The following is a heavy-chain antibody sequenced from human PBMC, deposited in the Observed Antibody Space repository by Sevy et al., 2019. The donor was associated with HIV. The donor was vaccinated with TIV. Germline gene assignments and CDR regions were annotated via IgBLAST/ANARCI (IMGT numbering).Heavy chain of an antibody. CDR1: GFTFSSYS. J-gene: IGHJ6*02. D-gene: IGHD3-10*01. CDR3: AGVWEKSKITMVRGVINYGMDV. Sequence: GGSLRLSCAASGFTFSSYSMNWVRQAPGKGLEWVSYISSSSSTIYYADSVKGRFTISRDNAKNSLYLQMNSLRDEDTAGYYCAGVWEKSKITMVRGVINYGMDVWGQGTTVTVSS. CDR2: ISSSSSTI. V-gene: IGHV3-48*02.